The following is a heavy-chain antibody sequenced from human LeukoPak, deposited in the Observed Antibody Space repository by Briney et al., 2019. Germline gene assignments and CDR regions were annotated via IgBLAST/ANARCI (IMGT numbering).Heavy chain of an antibody. Sequence: GGSLRLSCAASGFTFSSYGMHWVRQAPGKGLEWVAVISYDGSNKYYADSVKGRFTISRDNSKNTLYLQMNSLRAGDTAVYYCARGVSGEPWGQGTLVTVSS. CDR1: GFTFSSYG. J-gene: IGHJ5*02. V-gene: IGHV3-30*03. CDR2: ISYDGSNK. D-gene: IGHD1-14*01. CDR3: ARGVSGEP.